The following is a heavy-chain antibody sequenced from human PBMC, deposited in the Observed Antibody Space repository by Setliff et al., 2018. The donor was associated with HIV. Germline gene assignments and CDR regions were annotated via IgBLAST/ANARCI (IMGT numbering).Heavy chain of an antibody. V-gene: IGHV7-4-1*02. CDR1: GYTFTSYA. Sequence: ASVKVSCKASGYTFTSYAMNWVRQAPGQGLEWMGWINTNTGNPTYAQGFTGRFVFSLDTSVSTAYLQISSLKAEDTAVYYCARGIEIWYGSSGYYNAFDIWGQGTMGTVS. CDR2: INTNTGNP. D-gene: IGHD3-22*01. J-gene: IGHJ3*02. CDR3: ARGIEIWYGSSGYYNAFDI.